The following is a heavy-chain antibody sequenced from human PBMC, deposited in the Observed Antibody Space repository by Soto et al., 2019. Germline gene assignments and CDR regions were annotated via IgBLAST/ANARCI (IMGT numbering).Heavy chain of an antibody. D-gene: IGHD2-21*02. V-gene: IGHV3-48*02. J-gene: IGHJ6*02. CDR2: ISSSSSTI. CDR3: ARDDCGGDCQHPRVSYYYYYGMDV. Sequence: PGGSLRLSCAASGFTFSSYSMNWVRQAPGKGLEWVSYISSSSSTIYYADSVKDRFTISRDNAKNSLYLQMNSLRDEDTAVYYCARDDCGGDCQHPRVSYYYYYGMDVWGQGTTVTV. CDR1: GFTFSSYS.